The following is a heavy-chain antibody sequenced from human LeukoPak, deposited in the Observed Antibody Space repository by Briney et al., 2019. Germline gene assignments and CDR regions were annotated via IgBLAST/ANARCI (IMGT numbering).Heavy chain of an antibody. CDR3: ARDWVVVPAARGYFDY. CDR1: GYTFTNYG. D-gene: IGHD2-2*01. V-gene: IGHV1-18*01. Sequence: ASVKVSCKASGYTFTNYGISWVRQAPGQGLEWMGWISAYNGNTNYAQKLQGRVTMTTDTSTSTAYMELRSLRSDDTAVYYCARDWVVVPAARGYFDYWGQGTLVTVSS. J-gene: IGHJ4*02. CDR2: ISAYNGNT.